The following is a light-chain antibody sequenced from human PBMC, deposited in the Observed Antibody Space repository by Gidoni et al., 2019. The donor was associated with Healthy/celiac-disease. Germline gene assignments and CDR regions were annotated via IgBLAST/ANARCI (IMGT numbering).Light chain of an antibody. CDR1: QDISNY. J-gene: IGKJ4*01. CDR2: DAS. V-gene: IGKV1-33*01. Sequence: DIQMTQSPSSLSASVGDRVTITCQASQDISNYLNWYQQKPGKAPKLLIYDASNLETGVPSMFSGSGSGTDFTFTISSLQPEDIATYYCQQYDNLLTFGGGTKVEI. CDR3: QQYDNLLT.